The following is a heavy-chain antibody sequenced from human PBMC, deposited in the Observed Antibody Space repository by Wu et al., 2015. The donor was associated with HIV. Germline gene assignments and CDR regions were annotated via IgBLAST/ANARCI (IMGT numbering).Heavy chain of an antibody. Sequence: QVQLVQSGAEVKKPGSSVKVSCKASGGTFSSYAIGWVRQAPGQGLEWMGGIIPIFGTANYAQKFQGRVAITTDESTSTAYMELSSLRSEDTAVYYCARLSPLVVPATARQGGYFDYWGQGTLVTVSS. V-gene: IGHV1-69*05. D-gene: IGHD2-2*01. CDR2: IIPIFGTA. CDR1: GGTFSSYA. CDR3: ARLSPLVVPATARQGGYFDY. J-gene: IGHJ4*02.